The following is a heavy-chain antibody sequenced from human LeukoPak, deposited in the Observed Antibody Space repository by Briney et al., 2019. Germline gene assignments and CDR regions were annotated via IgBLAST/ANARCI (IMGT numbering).Heavy chain of an antibody. J-gene: IGHJ4*02. V-gene: IGHV3-21*01. Sequence: GGSLRLSCAASGFTFSSYSMNWVRQAPGKGLEWVSSISSSSYIYYADSVKGRFTISRDNAKNSLYLQMNSLRAEDTAVYYCARVAPSRYYFDYWGQGTLVTVSS. CDR3: ARVAPSRYYFDY. CDR1: GFTFSSYS. CDR2: ISSSSYI.